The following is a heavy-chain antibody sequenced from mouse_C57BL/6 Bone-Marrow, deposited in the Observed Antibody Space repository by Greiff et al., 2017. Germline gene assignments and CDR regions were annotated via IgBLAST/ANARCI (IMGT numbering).Heavy chain of an antibody. CDR2: ISDGGSYT. J-gene: IGHJ4*01. Sequence: EVMLVESGGGLVKPGGSLILPCAASGFTFSSHAMSCVRQTPETRLAWVATISDGGSYTYYPDNVKGRFTISRDNAKNNQYLKRSHLKSEDTAMYYCARKDYYGSSYARDYGGQGTSVTVSS. CDR1: GFTFSSHA. D-gene: IGHD1-1*01. V-gene: IGHV5-4*03. CDR3: ARKDYYGSSYARDY.